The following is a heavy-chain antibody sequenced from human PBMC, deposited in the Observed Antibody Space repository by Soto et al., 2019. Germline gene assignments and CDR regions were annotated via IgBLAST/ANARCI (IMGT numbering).Heavy chain of an antibody. Sequence: QVQLVESGGGVVQPGRSLRLSCAASGFTFSTYGMHWVRQAPGKGLEWVALISYEGSNKYYGDSVKGRFTISRDNSKNTVYVQMNSLRAEDTAVYYCTKDQSVLQFDSSGYYSYFYGMDVWGQGTTVTVSS. D-gene: IGHD3-22*01. CDR2: ISYEGSNK. CDR3: TKDQSVLQFDSSGYYSYFYGMDV. V-gene: IGHV3-30*18. J-gene: IGHJ6*02. CDR1: GFTFSTYG.